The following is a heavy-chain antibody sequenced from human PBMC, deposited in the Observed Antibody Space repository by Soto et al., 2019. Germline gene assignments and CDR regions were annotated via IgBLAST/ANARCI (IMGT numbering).Heavy chain of an antibody. CDR3: ARSRERDYDILTGFLDPPDY. V-gene: IGHV1-69*02. D-gene: IGHD3-9*01. CDR2: IIPILGIA. J-gene: IGHJ4*02. Sequence: SVKVSCKASGGTFSSYTISWVRQAPGQGLEWMGRIIPILGIANYAQKFQGRVTITADKSTSTAYMELSSLRSEDTAVYYCARSRERDYDILTGFLDPPDYWGQGTLVTVSS. CDR1: GGTFSSYT.